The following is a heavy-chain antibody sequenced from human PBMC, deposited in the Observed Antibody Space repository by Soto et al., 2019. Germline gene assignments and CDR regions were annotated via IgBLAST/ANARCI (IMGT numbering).Heavy chain of an antibody. Sequence: SQTLSLTCAISGDSVSSNSAACNWIRQSPSRGLEWLGRTYYRSKWYSDYAVSVKSRISFNADTSKNQFSLQLNSVTPEDTAVYYCARAQTYYDYVWGSYRTRVYFDYWGQGTLVTVSS. CDR3: ARAQTYYDYVWGSYRTRVYFDY. D-gene: IGHD3-16*02. CDR1: GDSVSSNSAA. J-gene: IGHJ4*02. V-gene: IGHV6-1*01. CDR2: TYYRSKWYS.